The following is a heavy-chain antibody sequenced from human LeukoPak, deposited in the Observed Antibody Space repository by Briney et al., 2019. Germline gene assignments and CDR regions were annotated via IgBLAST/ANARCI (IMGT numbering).Heavy chain of an antibody. V-gene: IGHV4-34*01. J-gene: IGHJ5*02. CDR3: ARVTWSTYYYGSGSSHNWFDP. CDR2: INHSGST. CDR1: GGSFSGYY. Sequence: SSETLSLTCAVYGGSFSGYYCSWIRQPPGKGLEWIGEINHSGSTNYNPSLKSRVTISVDTSKNQFSLKLSSVTAADTAVYYCARVTWSTYYYGSGSSHNWFDPWGQGTLVTVSS. D-gene: IGHD3-10*01.